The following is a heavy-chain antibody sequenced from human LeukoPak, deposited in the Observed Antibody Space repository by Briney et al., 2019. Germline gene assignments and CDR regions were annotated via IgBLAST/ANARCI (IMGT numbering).Heavy chain of an antibody. CDR3: AKSRDFSNYSPIDS. D-gene: IGHD4-11*01. Sequence: LSGGSLRLSCAASGFTFSSYAMSWVRQAPGKGLEWVSAISGSGGSTYYADSVKGRFTISRDNSNNTLYLQMNSLRADDTAVYYCAKSRDFSNYSPIDSWGQGTLVTVSS. CDR2: ISGSGGST. V-gene: IGHV3-23*01. J-gene: IGHJ4*02. CDR1: GFTFSSYA.